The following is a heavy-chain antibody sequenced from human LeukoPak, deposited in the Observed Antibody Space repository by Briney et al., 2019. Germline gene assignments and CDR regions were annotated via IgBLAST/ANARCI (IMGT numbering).Heavy chain of an antibody. J-gene: IGHJ4*02. CDR1: GFTFTIHW. D-gene: IGHD6-13*01. V-gene: IGHV3-74*01. Sequence: PGGSLRLSCAASGFTFTIHWIHWVRQAPGKGLVWVSRINSDGSTTNYADSVKGRFTVSRDNAKNTLYLQMNSLRAEDTAVYYCAREGIAGDFDYWGQGTLVTVPS. CDR3: AREGIAGDFDY. CDR2: INSDGSTT.